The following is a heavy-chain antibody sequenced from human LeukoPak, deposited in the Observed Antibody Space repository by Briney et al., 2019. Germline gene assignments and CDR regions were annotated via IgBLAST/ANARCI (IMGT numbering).Heavy chain of an antibody. CDR1: GFTVSSNY. CDR2: IYSGGST. J-gene: IGHJ3*02. CDR3: ARGGSYLSAFDI. V-gene: IGHV3-53*01. D-gene: IGHD1-26*01. Sequence: GGSLRLSCAASGFTVSSNYMSWVRQAPGKGLEWVSIIYSGGSTFYADSVKGRFTISRDNSKNTLYLQMNSLRAEDMAVYYCARGGSYLSAFDIWGQGTMVTVSS.